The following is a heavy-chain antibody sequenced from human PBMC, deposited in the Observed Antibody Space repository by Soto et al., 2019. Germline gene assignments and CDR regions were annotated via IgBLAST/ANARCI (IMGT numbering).Heavy chain of an antibody. CDR3: AKGSKGFYTENWFDP. J-gene: IGHJ5*02. CDR1: GFSFSDYE. Sequence: GGSLRLSCEASGFSFSDYEMNWVRQAPGEGLEWVAYIGRDGETTFYADSVEGRFVVSRDNAKNSLFLQMDRLTGDDTAVYYCAKGSKGFYTENWFDPWGKGTLVTVSS. D-gene: IGHD2-2*02. CDR2: IGRDGETT. V-gene: IGHV3-48*03.